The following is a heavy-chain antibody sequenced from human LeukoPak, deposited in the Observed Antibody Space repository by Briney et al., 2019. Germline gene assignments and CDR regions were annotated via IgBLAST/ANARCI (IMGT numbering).Heavy chain of an antibody. CDR1: GGSISSYY. D-gene: IGHD3-9*01. CDR3: ARSYSFILTGYYSAGWFDP. Sequence: SETLSLTCTVSGGSISSYYWSWIRQPPGKGLEWIGYIYYSGSTNYNPSLKSRVTISVDTSKNQFSLKLSSVTAADTAVYYCARSYSFILTGYYSAGWFDPWGQGTLVTVSS. J-gene: IGHJ5*02. CDR2: IYYSGST. V-gene: IGHV4-59*01.